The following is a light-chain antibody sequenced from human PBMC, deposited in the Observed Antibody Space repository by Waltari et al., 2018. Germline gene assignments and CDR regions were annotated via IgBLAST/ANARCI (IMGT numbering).Light chain of an antibody. J-gene: IGKJ4*01. Sequence: DIQMTQSPSSLSASIGDRVTITCRASQSINSYLNWYQQKLGKAPKALIFAASSLQSGVPSRFSGSGSGTDFTLTISSLQPEDFATYSCQQSYRTPLTFGGWTKVEIK. CDR3: QQSYRTPLT. CDR2: AAS. V-gene: IGKV1-39*01. CDR1: QSINSY.